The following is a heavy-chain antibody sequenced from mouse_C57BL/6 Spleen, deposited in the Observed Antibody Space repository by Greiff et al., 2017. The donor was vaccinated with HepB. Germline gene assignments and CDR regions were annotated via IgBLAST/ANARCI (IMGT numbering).Heavy chain of an antibody. CDR1: GYAFSSSW. V-gene: IGHV1-82*01. CDR3: ARLGYYYAMDY. J-gene: IGHJ4*01. CDR2: IYPGDGDT. D-gene: IGHD4-1*01. Sequence: VQLQQSGPELVKPGASVKISCKASGYAFSSSWMNWVKQRPGKGLEWIGRIYPGDGDTNYNGKFKGKATLTADKSSSTAYVQLSSLTSEDSAVYFCARLGYYYAMDYWGQGTSVTVSS.